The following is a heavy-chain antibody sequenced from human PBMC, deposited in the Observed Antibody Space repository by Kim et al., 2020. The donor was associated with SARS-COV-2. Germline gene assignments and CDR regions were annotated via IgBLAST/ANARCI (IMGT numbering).Heavy chain of an antibody. CDR3: AKDEGCSGGSCYLRGYFYY. Sequence: GGSLRLSCAASGFTFSSYGMHWVRQAPGKGLEWVAVISYDGSNKYYADSVKGRFTISRDNSKNTLYLQMNSLRAEDTAVYYCAKDEGCSGGSCYLRGYFYYWGQGTLVTVSS. V-gene: IGHV3-30*18. J-gene: IGHJ4*02. CDR1: GFTFSSYG. CDR2: ISYDGSNK. D-gene: IGHD2-15*01.